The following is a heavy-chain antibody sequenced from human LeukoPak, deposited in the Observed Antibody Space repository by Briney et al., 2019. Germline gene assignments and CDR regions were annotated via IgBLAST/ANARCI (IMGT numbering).Heavy chain of an antibody. CDR2: INSDGSST. CDR3: AREWIVVVPPAMTYYYNGMDV. CDR1: GFTFSSYS. V-gene: IGHV3-74*01. J-gene: IGHJ6*02. Sequence: GGSLRLSCAASGFTFSSYSMYWVRQAPGKGLVWVSRINSDGSSTSYADSVKGRFTISRDNAKNTLYLQMNRLRAEDTAVYYCAREWIVVVPPAMTYYYNGMDVWGQGTTVTVSS. D-gene: IGHD2-2*01.